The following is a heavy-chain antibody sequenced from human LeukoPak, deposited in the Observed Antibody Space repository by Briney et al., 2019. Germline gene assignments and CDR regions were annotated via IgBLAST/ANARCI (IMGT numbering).Heavy chain of an antibody. V-gene: IGHV3-23*01. D-gene: IGHD3-3*01. CDR2: ISGSGGST. CDR1: GFTFSSYA. Sequence: QAGGSLRLSCAASGFTFSSYAMSWVRQTPGKGLEWVSAISGSGGSTYYADSVKGRFTISRDNSKNTLYLQMNSLRAEDTAVYYCARDLIRITIFGVVITPYYYYGMDVWGQGTTVTVSS. J-gene: IGHJ6*02. CDR3: ARDLIRITIFGVVITPYYYYGMDV.